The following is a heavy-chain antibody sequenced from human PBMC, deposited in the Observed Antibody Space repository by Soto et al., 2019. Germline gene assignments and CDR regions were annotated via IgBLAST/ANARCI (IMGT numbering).Heavy chain of an antibody. CDR1: GLTFRSYA. Sequence: GGSLRLSCAASGLTFRSYAMNWVRQAPGKGLEWVSAISGSGGSTYYADSVKGRFTISRDNSKNTLYLQMNSLRAEDTAVYYCAKSSFTNLITDPWGQGTLVTVSS. D-gene: IGHD2-2*01. J-gene: IGHJ5*02. V-gene: IGHV3-23*01. CDR2: ISGSGGST. CDR3: AKSSFTNLITDP.